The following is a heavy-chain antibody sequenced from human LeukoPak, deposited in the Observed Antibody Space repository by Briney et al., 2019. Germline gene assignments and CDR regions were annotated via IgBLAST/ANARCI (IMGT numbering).Heavy chain of an antibody. V-gene: IGHV4-39*01. CDR1: GDSITTSNHF. CDR3: ARLFGSGSPYKYVF. Sequence: PSETLSLTCTVSGDSITTSNHFWGWIRQPPGKGPEWIGSVYYNRNTYYNPSLKSRVTISVDPSKNQFSLKLTSVTAADTAMYYCARLFGSGSPYKYVFWGQGTLVTVSS. D-gene: IGHD3-10*01. CDR2: VYYNRNT. J-gene: IGHJ1*01.